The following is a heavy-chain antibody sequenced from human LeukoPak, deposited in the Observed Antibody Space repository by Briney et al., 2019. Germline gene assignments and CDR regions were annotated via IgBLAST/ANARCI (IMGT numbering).Heavy chain of an antibody. CDR1: GYTFTGYY. Sequence: ASVKVSCKASGYTFTGYYMHWLRQAPGQGLEWMGWINPNSGGTNYAQKFQGRVTMTRDTSISTAYMELSRLRSDDTAVYYCARVRYFDWLLPRYNWFDPWGQGTLVTVSS. CDR2: INPNSGGT. J-gene: IGHJ5*02. V-gene: IGHV1-2*02. D-gene: IGHD3-9*01. CDR3: ARVRYFDWLLPRYNWFDP.